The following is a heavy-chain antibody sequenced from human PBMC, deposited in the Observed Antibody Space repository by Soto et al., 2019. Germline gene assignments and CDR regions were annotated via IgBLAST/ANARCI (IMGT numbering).Heavy chain of an antibody. CDR1: GYHPTSYY. CDR2: MNPSGGST. Sequence: ASVKLSFKTSGYHPTSYYIHFVRQAPAQGLEWMGIMNPSGGSTSYAQKFQGRVTMTRDTSTSTVYMELSSLRSEDTPVYYCARDLRGILRYFDSLLPPNYYYGMDGWGQGTTVTVYS. V-gene: IGHV1-46*01. CDR3: ARDLRGILRYFDSLLPPNYYYGMDG. D-gene: IGHD3-9*01. J-gene: IGHJ6*02.